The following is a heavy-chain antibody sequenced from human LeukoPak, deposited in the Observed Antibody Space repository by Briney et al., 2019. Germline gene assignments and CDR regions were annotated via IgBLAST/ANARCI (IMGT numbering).Heavy chain of an antibody. CDR3: TRDRAEDYDCWSGNDVMDV. D-gene: IGHD3-3*01. CDR1: GFTFGGYA. CDR2: IRSKAYGGTT. Sequence: PGGSLRLSCTASGFTFGGYAMSWVRQAPGKGLEWVGFIRSKAYGGTTEYAASVKGRFTISRDDSKSIAYLQMNSLKTEDTAVYYCTRDRAEDYDCWSGNDVMDVWGQGTTVTVSS. V-gene: IGHV3-49*04. J-gene: IGHJ6*02.